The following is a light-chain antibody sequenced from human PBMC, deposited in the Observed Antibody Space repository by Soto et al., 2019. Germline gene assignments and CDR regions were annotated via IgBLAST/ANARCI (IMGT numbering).Light chain of an antibody. CDR2: DVT. V-gene: IGLV2-14*03. CDR1: SSDVGGFNY. CDR3: QSYTSSRTYV. J-gene: IGLJ1*01. Sequence: QSALTQPASVSGSPGQSITISCTGTSSDVGGFNYVSWYQQHPGKAPKLMIYDVTNRPSGVSYRFSGSKSGNTASLTISGLQAVDEADYYCQSYTSSRTYVLGTGTRVSV.